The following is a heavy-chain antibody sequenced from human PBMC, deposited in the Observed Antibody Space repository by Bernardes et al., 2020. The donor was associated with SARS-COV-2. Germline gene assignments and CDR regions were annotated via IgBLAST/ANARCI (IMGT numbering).Heavy chain of an antibody. Sequence: SETLSLPCTVSGGSISSYYWSWIRQPAGKGLEWIGRIGRISTSGSTNYNPSLKSRVTMSVDTSKNQFSLKLSSVTAADTAVYYCAREALGYCSSTSCYNAFDIWGQGTMVTVSS. CDR2: ISTSGST. J-gene: IGHJ3*02. CDR1: GGSISSYY. D-gene: IGHD2-2*02. V-gene: IGHV4-4*07. CDR3: AREALGYCSSTSCYNAFDI.